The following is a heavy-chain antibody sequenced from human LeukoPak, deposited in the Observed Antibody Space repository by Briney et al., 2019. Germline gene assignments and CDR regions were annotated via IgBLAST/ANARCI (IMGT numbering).Heavy chain of an antibody. CDR3: ARGRVSSSTWYSAYYYYFYMDV. J-gene: IGHJ6*03. Sequence: PSETLSLTFSVSDDSITMYYWTWIRQPPGKGLEWIGYVDQTGRTNFNPSLNGSVSISTNTTKNLLSLRLRSVTAADTAVSFCARGRVSSSTWYSAYYYYFYMDVWGKGTTVTVSS. D-gene: IGHD1-1*01. V-gene: IGHV4-59*01. CDR1: DDSITMYY. CDR2: VDQTGRT.